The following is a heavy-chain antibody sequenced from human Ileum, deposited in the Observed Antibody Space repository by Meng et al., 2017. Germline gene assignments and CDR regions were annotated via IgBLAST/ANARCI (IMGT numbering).Heavy chain of an antibody. D-gene: IGHD6-6*01. Sequence: QAQFVQPRAEVKMPGASVRISCKASGFTFSNYAIYWVRQSPGQSLEWLGWIHAGSGDTKFSQTFQGRLTFDRDTSADTVYMELSSLTSGDRAVYYCGRGRASFYFDFLGQGTLVTVSS. CDR2: IHAGSGDT. V-gene: IGHV1-3*01. J-gene: IGHJ4*01. CDR1: GFTFSNYA. CDR3: GRGRASFYFDF.